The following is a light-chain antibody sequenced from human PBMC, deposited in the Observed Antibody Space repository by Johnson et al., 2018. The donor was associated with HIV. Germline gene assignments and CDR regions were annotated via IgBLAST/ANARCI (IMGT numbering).Light chain of an antibody. CDR3: GTWDSSLSAEV. CDR1: SSNIGNNY. J-gene: IGLJ1*01. V-gene: IGLV1-51*01. Sequence: QSVLTQPPSVSAAPGQKVTISCSGSSSNIGNNYVSWYQQLPGTAPKLLIYDNNKRPSGIPDRFSSSKSGSSATLAITGLQTGDEADYYCGTWDSSLSAEVVGTGTKVTVL. CDR2: DNN.